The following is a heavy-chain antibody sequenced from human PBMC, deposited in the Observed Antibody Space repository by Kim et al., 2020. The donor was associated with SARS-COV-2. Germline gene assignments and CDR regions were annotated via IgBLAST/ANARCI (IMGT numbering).Heavy chain of an antibody. CDR3: ARSIGGFDI. Sequence: GTADYHPSLKSRVTMSVDRSKNQFSLMLTSVTAADTAVYYCARSIGGFDIWGQGTMVTVSS. CDR2: GTA. V-gene: IGHV4-30-2*01. D-gene: IGHD3-16*01. J-gene: IGHJ3*02.